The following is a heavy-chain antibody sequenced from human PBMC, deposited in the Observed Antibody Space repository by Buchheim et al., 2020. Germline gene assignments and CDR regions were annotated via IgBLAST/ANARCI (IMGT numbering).Heavy chain of an antibody. J-gene: IGHJ4*02. D-gene: IGHD3-22*01. Sequence: EVQLLESGGGLVEPGGSLRLSCAASGFTFSTHAMSWVRQAPGKGLEWVSSISASGGSTYYSDSVKGRFTISRDNSKNTLYLQMNSLRAEDTAVYYCAKEDVTYYYDSSGYYYKKLLDYWGQGTL. CDR2: ISASGGST. CDR3: AKEDVTYYYDSSGYYYKKLLDY. V-gene: IGHV3-23*01. CDR1: GFTFSTHA.